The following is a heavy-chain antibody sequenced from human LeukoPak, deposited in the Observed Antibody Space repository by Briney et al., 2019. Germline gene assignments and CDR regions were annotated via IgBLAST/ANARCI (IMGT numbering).Heavy chain of an antibody. CDR2: ISSSSSYI. Sequence: GGSLRLSCAASGFTFSSYWMNWVRQAPGKGLEWVSSISSSSSYIYHADSVKGRFTFSRDNAKNSLYLQMNSLRAEDTAVYYCARSGWFGELGFDYWGQGTLVTVSS. V-gene: IGHV3-21*01. J-gene: IGHJ4*02. CDR3: ARSGWFGELGFDY. D-gene: IGHD3-10*01. CDR1: GFTFSSYW.